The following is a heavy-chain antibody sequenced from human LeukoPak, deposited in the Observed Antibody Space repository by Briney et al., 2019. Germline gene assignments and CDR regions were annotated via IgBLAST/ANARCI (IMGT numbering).Heavy chain of an antibody. J-gene: IGHJ4*02. Sequence: GGSLRLSCAASGFTFDDYAMHWVRQAPGKGLEWVSGISWNSGSIGYADSVKGRFTISRDNAKNSLYLQMNSLRAEDTAVYYCARGTGTVVIDYWGQGTLVTVSS. CDR2: ISWNSGSI. D-gene: IGHD4-23*01. V-gene: IGHV3-9*01. CDR3: ARGTGTVVIDY. CDR1: GFTFDDYA.